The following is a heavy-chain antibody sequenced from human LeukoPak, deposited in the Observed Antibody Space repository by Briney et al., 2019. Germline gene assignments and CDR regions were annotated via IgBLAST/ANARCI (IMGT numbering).Heavy chain of an antibody. CDR3: AIKAAAGTIDYYYYYMDV. Sequence: SVQVSCKASGGTFSTYAITWVRQAPGQGLEWMGGIIPIFGTANYAQKFQGRVTITADKSTSTAYMEVSSLRSEDTAVYYCAIKAAAGTIDYYYYYMDVWGKGTTVTVSS. J-gene: IGHJ6*03. CDR2: IIPIFGTA. CDR1: GGTFSTYA. V-gene: IGHV1-69*06. D-gene: IGHD6-13*01.